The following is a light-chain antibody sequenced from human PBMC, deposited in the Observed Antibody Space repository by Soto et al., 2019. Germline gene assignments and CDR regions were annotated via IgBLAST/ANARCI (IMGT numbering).Light chain of an antibody. J-gene: IGKJ4*01. CDR3: QQRINWPLT. V-gene: IGKV3-11*01. CDR2: DAS. Sequence: EIVLTQSPATLSLSPGERATLSCRASQSVSSYLAWYQQKPGQAPRLLSYDASNRATGLPARFSGSGSGTGFTLTISCLEPEDFAVYYFQQRINWPLTFGGGTKVEIK. CDR1: QSVSSY.